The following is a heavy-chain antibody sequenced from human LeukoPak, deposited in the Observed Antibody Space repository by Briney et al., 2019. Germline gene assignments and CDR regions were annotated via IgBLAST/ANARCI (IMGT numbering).Heavy chain of an antibody. CDR3: ARVLDSYGSGTRDFDY. V-gene: IGHV4-38-2*01. CDR1: GFTFNNYG. J-gene: IGHJ4*02. D-gene: IGHD3-10*01. CDR2: MYHSGST. Sequence: GSLRLSCAASGFTFNNYGIHWIRQPPGKGLEWIGSMYHSGSTYYNPSLKSRVTMSADTSKNQFSLKLNSVTAADTAVYYCARVLDSYGSGTRDFDYGGQGILVTVSS.